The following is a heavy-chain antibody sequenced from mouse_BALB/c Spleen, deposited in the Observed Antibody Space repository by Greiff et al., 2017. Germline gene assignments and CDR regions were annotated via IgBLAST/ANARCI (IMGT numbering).Heavy chain of an antibody. V-gene: IGHV2-9*02. J-gene: IGHJ4*01. D-gene: IGHD2-4*01. CDR3: ARGPIYYDYDYYAMDY. CDR1: GFSLTSYG. Sequence: VKVVESGPGLVAPSQSLSITCTVSGFSLTSYGVHWVRQPPGKGLEWLGVIWAGGSTNYNSALMSRLSISKDNSKSQVFLKMNSLQTDDTAMYYCARGPIYYDYDYYAMDYWGQGTSVTVSS. CDR2: IWAGGST.